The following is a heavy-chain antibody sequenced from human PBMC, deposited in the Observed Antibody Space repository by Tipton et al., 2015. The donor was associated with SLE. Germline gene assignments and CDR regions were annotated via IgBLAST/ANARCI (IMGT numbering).Heavy chain of an antibody. CDR3: ATMGGYSSGWLGFDY. V-gene: IGHV3-7*03. J-gene: IGHJ4*02. Sequence: SLRLSCAASGFTFSSYWMSWVRQAPGKGLEWVANIKQDGSEKYYVDSVKGRFTISRDNAKNSLYLQMNSLRAEDTAVYYCATMGGYSSGWLGFDYWGQGTLVTVSS. CDR1: GFTFSSYW. D-gene: IGHD6-19*01. CDR2: IKQDGSEK.